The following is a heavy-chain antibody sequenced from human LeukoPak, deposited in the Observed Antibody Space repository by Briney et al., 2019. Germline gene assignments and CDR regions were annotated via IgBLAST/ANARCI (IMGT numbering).Heavy chain of an antibody. Sequence: GGSLRLSCAASGFTFSSYSMNWVRQAPGKGLEWVSSISTSSIYIYSADSLKGRFTISRDNAKNSLYLQMNSLRAEDTAVYYCARSRDSSWTLLRVFACWGRGSVV. D-gene: IGHD3/OR15-3a*01. J-gene: IGHJ1*01. CDR1: GFTFSSYS. V-gene: IGHV3-21*01. CDR3: ARSRDSSWTLLRVFAC. CDR2: ISTSSIYI.